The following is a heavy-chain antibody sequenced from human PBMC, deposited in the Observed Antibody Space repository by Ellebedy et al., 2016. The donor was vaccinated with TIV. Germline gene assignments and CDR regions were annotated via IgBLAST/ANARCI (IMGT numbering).Heavy chain of an antibody. CDR2: ISSSSSYI. D-gene: IGHD3-22*01. CDR1: GFTFSSYS. CDR3: ARGRLGITMIVVRGYFDY. J-gene: IGHJ4*02. Sequence: GESLKISXAASGFTFSSYSMNWVRQAPGKGLEWVSSISSSSSYIYYADSVKGRFTISRDNAKNSLYLQMNSLRAEDTAVYYCARGRLGITMIVVRGYFDYWGQGTLVTVSS. V-gene: IGHV3-21*01.